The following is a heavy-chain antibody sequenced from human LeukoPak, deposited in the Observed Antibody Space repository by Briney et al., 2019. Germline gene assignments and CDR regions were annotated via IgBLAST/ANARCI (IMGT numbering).Heavy chain of an antibody. D-gene: IGHD3-10*01. Sequence: GGSLRLSCAASGFTFSSYWMSWVRQAPGKGLEWVANIKQDGSEKYYVDSVKGRFTISRDNAKNSLYLQMNSLRAEDTAVYYCAKEDQLGSFWRSYYFDYWGQGTLVTVSS. CDR2: IKQDGSEK. V-gene: IGHV3-7*01. J-gene: IGHJ4*02. CDR3: AKEDQLGSFWRSYYFDY. CDR1: GFTFSSYW.